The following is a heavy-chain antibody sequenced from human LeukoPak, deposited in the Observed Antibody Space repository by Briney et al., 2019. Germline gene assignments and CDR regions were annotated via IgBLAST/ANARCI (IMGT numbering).Heavy chain of an antibody. CDR2: IIPIFGTA. CDR1: GGTFSSYA. CDR3: AGDDYGDYRYYYYMDV. Sequence: SVKVSCKASGGTFSSYAISWVRQAPGQGLEWMGGIIPIFGTANYAQKFQGRVTITTDESTSTAYMELSSLRSEDTAVYYCAGDDYGDYRYYYYMDVWGKGTTVTVSS. J-gene: IGHJ6*03. V-gene: IGHV1-69*05. D-gene: IGHD4-17*01.